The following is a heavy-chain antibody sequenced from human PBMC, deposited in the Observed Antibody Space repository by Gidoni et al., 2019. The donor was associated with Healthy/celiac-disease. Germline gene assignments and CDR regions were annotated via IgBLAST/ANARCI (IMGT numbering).Heavy chain of an antibody. CDR1: GFTFRDYY. Sequence: QVQLVESGGGLGKPGGSMRLSCAASGFTFRDYYMSWIRQAPGKGLEWVSYISSSGSTIYYADSVKGRFTISRDNAKNSLYLQMNSLRAEDTAVYYCASSLYCSGGSCYWFDPWGQGTLVTVSS. D-gene: IGHD2-15*01. CDR2: ISSSGSTI. J-gene: IGHJ5*02. V-gene: IGHV3-11*01. CDR3: ASSLYCSGGSCYWFDP.